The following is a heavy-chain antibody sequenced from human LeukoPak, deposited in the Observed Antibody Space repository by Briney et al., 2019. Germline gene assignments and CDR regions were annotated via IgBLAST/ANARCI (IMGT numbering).Heavy chain of an antibody. J-gene: IGHJ4*02. D-gene: IGHD2-2*01. V-gene: IGHV3-30*03. Sequence: GGSLRLSCAASGFTFSSYSMNWVRQAPGKGLEWVAVISYDGSNKYYADSVKGRFTISRDNSKNTLYLQMNSLRAEDTAVYYCARDHSSEYQFDYWGQGTLVTVSS. CDR1: GFTFSSYS. CDR3: ARDHSSEYQFDY. CDR2: ISYDGSNK.